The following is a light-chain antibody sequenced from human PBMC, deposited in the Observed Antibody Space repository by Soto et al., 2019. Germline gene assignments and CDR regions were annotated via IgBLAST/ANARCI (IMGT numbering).Light chain of an antibody. CDR3: CSFAGSYSYV. J-gene: IGLJ1*01. V-gene: IGLV2-11*01. Sequence: QSALTQPRSVAASPGQSVTISCTGTSSDVGRYDYVSSYQQHPGQSPKLIVYDVTERPSGVPDRFSGSKSANTASLTISGLQAEDEADYSCCSFAGSYSYVFGTGTKGTAL. CDR2: DVT. CDR1: SSDVGRYDY.